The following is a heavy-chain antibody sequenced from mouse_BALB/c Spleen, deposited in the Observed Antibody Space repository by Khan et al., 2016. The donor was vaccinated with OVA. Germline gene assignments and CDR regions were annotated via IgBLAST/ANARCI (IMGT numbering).Heavy chain of an antibody. J-gene: IGHJ4*01. CDR3: ARSLVDYHAMDY. D-gene: IGHD2-2*01. CDR1: GFTFSSYG. V-gene: IGHV5-9-3*01. CDR2: ISSGGHYT. Sequence: EVELVESGGGLVKPGGSLKLSCSASGFTFSSYGMSWVRQTPEKRLEWVATISSGGHYTFYPDSVKGRFTISRDNAKNTLYLQMSSLRSEDTAMYYCARSLVDYHAMDYWAQATSVTVSS.